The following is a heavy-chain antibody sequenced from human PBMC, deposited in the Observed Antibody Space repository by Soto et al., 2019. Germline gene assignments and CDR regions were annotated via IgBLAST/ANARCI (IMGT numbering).Heavy chain of an antibody. CDR3: AKGGYDFWSGPFEASNWFDP. V-gene: IGHV1-69*06. D-gene: IGHD3-3*01. J-gene: IGHJ5*02. CDR1: GGTFSSYA. Sequence: SVKFSCKASGGTFSSYAIIWLRQAPGQGLEWMGVIIPIFGTANYAQKFQGRVTITADKSTSTAYMELSSLRSEDTAVYYCAKGGYDFWSGPFEASNWFDPWGQGTLVTSPQ. CDR2: IIPIFGTA.